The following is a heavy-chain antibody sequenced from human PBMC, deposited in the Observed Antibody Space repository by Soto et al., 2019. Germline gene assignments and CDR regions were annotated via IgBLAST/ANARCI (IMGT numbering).Heavy chain of an antibody. CDR1: GFTFSSYA. CDR2: ISYDGSNK. J-gene: IGHJ6*02. Sequence: GGSLRLSCAASGFTFSSYAMHWVRQAPGKGLEWVAVISYDGSNKYYADSVKGRFTISRDNSKNTLYLQMNSLRAEDTAVYYCARGSSSGWYYYYYYGMDVWGQGTTVTVSS. D-gene: IGHD6-19*01. CDR3: ARGSSSGWYYYYYYGMDV. V-gene: IGHV3-30-3*01.